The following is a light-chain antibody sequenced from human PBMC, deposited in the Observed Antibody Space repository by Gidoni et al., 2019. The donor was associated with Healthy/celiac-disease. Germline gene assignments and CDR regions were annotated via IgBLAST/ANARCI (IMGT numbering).Light chain of an antibody. Sequence: IQMTQSPSTLSASVGDRGTIPCRASQSISSWLAWYQQKPGKAPKLLIYDASSVESGVPSRFSGSGSGTEFTLTSSSLQPDDFATYYCQQYNSEWTFGQGTKVEIK. CDR3: QQYNSEWT. J-gene: IGKJ1*01. CDR1: QSISSW. CDR2: DAS. V-gene: IGKV1-5*01.